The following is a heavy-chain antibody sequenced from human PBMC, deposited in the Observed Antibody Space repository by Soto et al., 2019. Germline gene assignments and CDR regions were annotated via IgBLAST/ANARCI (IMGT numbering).Heavy chain of an antibody. Sequence: EVQLVESGGGLVKPGRSLRLSCTASGFTFGDYAMSWFRQAPGKGLEWVGFIRSKAYGGTTEYAASVKGRFTISRDDSKSIAYLQMNSLKTEDTAVYYCTRDAGWFGELSCVFDYWGQGTLVTVSS. CDR2: IRSKAYGGTT. CDR1: GFTFGDYA. D-gene: IGHD3-10*01. CDR3: TRDAGWFGELSCVFDY. J-gene: IGHJ4*02. V-gene: IGHV3-49*05.